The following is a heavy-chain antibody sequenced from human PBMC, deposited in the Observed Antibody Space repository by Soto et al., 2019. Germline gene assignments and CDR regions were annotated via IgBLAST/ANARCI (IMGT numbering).Heavy chain of an antibody. Sequence: GGSLRLSCAASGFTVSSNYMSWVRQAPGKGLEWVSVIYSGGSTYYADSVKGRFTISRHNSKNTLYLQMNSLRAEDTAVYYCARVGEDEGSSWYHAFDIWGQGTMVTVSS. CDR1: GFTVSSNY. V-gene: IGHV3-53*04. CDR2: IYSGGST. D-gene: IGHD6-13*01. J-gene: IGHJ3*02. CDR3: ARVGEDEGSSWYHAFDI.